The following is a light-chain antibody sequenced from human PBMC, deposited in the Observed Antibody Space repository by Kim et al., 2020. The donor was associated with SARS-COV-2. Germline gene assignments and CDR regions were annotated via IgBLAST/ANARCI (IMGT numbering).Light chain of an antibody. CDR1: HNIATY. Sequence: PAERATLSGRARHNIATYLAWYQQRPGQAPRLLVYDASNRATGVPDRFSGSGSGTDFTLTISSLEPEDFSIYYCHQRNSWPPAVTFGGGTKVDIK. CDR3: HQRNSWPPAVT. V-gene: IGKV3-11*01. CDR2: DAS. J-gene: IGKJ4*01.